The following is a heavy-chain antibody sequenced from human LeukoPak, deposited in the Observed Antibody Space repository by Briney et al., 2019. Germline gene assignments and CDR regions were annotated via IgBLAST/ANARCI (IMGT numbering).Heavy chain of an antibody. V-gene: IGHV1-69*05. D-gene: IGHD3-9*01. CDR3: ASHSDQKLGIFDY. J-gene: IGHJ4*02. CDR2: IIPIFGTA. Sequence: ASVKVSCKASGYTFTSYDISWVRQAPGQGLEWMGGIIPIFGTANYAQKFQGRVTITTDGSTSTAYMELSSLRSEDTAVYYCASHSDQKLGIFDYWGQGTLVTVSS. CDR1: GYTFTSYD.